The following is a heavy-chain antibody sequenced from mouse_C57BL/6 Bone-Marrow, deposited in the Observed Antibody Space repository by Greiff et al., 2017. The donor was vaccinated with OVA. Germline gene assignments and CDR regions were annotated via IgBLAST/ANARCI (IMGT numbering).Heavy chain of an antibody. CDR3: ARGGITTVVASPFAY. V-gene: IGHV1-9*01. Sequence: VQLQQSGAELMKPGASVKLSCKATGYTFTGYWIEWVKQRPGHGLEWIGEIFPGSGSTNYNETFKGKATFTAATSSNTAYMQLSSLTTEDSAIYYCARGGITTVVASPFAYWGQGTLVTVSA. J-gene: IGHJ3*01. CDR2: IFPGSGST. CDR1: GYTFTGYW. D-gene: IGHD1-1*01.